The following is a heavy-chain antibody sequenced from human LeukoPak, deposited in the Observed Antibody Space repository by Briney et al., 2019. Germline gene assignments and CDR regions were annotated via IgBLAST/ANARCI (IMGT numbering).Heavy chain of an antibody. J-gene: IGHJ4*02. CDR1: GFTFSSYN. D-gene: IGHD4-17*01. Sequence: GGSLRLSCAASGFTFSSYNMDWVRQAPGKGLEWVSFISNSSSNICYADSVKGRFTISRDNAKNSLYLQMDSLRAEDTAVYYCARLLYRDYHSIDYWGQGTLVTVSS. CDR3: ARLLYRDYHSIDY. V-gene: IGHV3-21*01. CDR2: ISNSSSNI.